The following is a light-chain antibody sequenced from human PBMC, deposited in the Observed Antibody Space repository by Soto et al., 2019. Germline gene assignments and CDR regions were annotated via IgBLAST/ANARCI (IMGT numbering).Light chain of an antibody. CDR3: EQRSNGPTIT. J-gene: IGKJ5*01. CDR1: QSVSSY. Sequence: EIVLTQSPATLSLSPGERATLSCRASQSVSSYLAWYQQKPGQAPRLLIYDASNRATGIPARFSGSGSGTDFTLTISSLEPEDLAVYYCEQRSNGPTITFGQGTRLTIK. V-gene: IGKV3-11*01. CDR2: DAS.